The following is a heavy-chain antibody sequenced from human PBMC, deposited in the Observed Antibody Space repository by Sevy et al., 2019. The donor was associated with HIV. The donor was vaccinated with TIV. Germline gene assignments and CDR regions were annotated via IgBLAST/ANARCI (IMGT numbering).Heavy chain of an antibody. Sequence: GSLRLSCKASGFTFSTYSMHWVRQAPGKGLEWVSSISRTSTTTYYAGSAKGRFTISRDNAKNSLYLQMNSLRDEDTAVYYCAREAYYYDSREENWFDPWGQGTLVTVSS. D-gene: IGHD3-22*01. CDR3: AREAYYYDSREENWFDP. V-gene: IGHV3-48*02. J-gene: IGHJ5*02. CDR2: ISRTSTTT. CDR1: GFTFSTYS.